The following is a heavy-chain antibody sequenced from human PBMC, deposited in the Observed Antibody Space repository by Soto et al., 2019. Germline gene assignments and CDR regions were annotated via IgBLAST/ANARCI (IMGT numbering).Heavy chain of an antibody. V-gene: IGHV1-69*06. CDR1: GGTFSSYA. CDR3: ARWDGESLFFDY. Sequence: QVQLVQSGAEVKKPGSSVKVSCKASGGTFSSYAISWVRQAPGQGLAWMGGIIPIFGTANYAQKFQGRVTITADKSTSTAYMELSSLRAEDTAVDYCARWDGESLFFDYWGQGTLVTVSS. CDR2: IIPIFGTA. J-gene: IGHJ4*02. D-gene: IGHD2-21*01.